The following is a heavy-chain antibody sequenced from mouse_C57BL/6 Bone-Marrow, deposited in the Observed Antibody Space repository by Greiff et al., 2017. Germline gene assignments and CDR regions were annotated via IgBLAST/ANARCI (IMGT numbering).Heavy chain of an antibody. CDR1: GFTFSDYG. CDR2: ISNFAYSI. CDR3: ARNPYYYAMDD. V-gene: IGHV5-15*01. J-gene: IGHJ4*01. Sequence: EVQLQESGGGLVQPGGSLKLSCAASGFTFSDYGMAWVRQAPRKGPEWVAFISNFAYSIYYADTVTGRFTISRENAKNTLYLEMSSLRSEDTAMYYCARNPYYYAMDDWGQGTSVTVSS.